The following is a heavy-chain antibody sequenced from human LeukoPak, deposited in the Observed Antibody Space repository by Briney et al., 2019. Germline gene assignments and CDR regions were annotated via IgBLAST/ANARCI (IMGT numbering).Heavy chain of an antibody. CDR1: GFTFSSYG. CDR3: AREEIGYSSSWYSLDYYGMDV. Sequence: GGSLRLSCAASGFTFSSYGMHWVRQAPGKGLEWVAVIWYDGSNKYYADSVKGRFTISRDNSKNTLYLQMNSLRAEDTAVYYCAREEIGYSSSWYSLDYYGMDVWGQGTTVTVSS. V-gene: IGHV3-33*01. J-gene: IGHJ6*02. CDR2: IWYDGSNK. D-gene: IGHD6-13*01.